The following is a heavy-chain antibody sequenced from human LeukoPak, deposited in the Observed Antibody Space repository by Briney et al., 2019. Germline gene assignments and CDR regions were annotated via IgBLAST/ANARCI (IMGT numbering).Heavy chain of an antibody. CDR1: GFTFDTYG. CDR3: AKEKAIGTINYGLDV. Sequence: SGTSLRLSCAASGFTFDTYGMLWVRQAPGKGLEWVAVIAYDGSNSYYADSVQGRFTISRDNSKNTLYLQMNSLRGEDTAVYYCAKEKAIGTINYGLDVWGQGTTVTVSS. J-gene: IGHJ6*02. V-gene: IGHV3-30*18. D-gene: IGHD1-1*01. CDR2: IAYDGSNS.